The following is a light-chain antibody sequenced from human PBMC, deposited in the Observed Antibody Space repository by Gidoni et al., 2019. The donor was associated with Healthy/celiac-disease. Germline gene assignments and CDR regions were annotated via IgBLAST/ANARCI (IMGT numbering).Light chain of an antibody. CDR3: QAWDSSTGV. Sequence: SYELTQPPSVSVSPGQTASITCSGDKLGDKYACWYQKKPGQSPVLVIYQDSKRPSGIPERFSGANSGKTATLTISGTQAMDEADYYCQAWDSSTGVFGGGTKLTVL. V-gene: IGLV3-1*01. CDR2: QDS. CDR1: KLGDKY. J-gene: IGLJ2*01.